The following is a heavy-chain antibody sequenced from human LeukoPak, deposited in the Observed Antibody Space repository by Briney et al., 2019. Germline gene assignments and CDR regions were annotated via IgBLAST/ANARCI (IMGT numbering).Heavy chain of an antibody. CDR2: ISSSSNTI. CDR3: ARGGNTGFDY. J-gene: IGHJ4*02. V-gene: IGHV3-48*02. CDR1: GFTFSSFS. Sequence: GGSLRLSCAASGFTFSSFSMSWVRQAPGKGLEWVSYISSSSNTIYYADSVKGRFTISRDNAKNSLYLQMNSLRDEDTAVYYCARGGNTGFDYWGQGTLVTVSS. D-gene: IGHD2-8*02.